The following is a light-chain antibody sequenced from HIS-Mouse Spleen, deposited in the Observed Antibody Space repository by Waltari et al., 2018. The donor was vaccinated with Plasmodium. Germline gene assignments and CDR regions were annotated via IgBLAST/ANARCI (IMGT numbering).Light chain of an antibody. J-gene: IGLJ3*02. V-gene: IGLV3-10*01. CDR3: YSTDSSGNHRV. CDR2: EDS. Sequence: SSEPTQPPSVSVSPGQTARITCSGDALPKNSAYWYQQKSGQAPVLVIDEDSKRPSGIPERFSGSSSGTMATLTISGAQVEDEADYYCYSTDSSGNHRVFGGGTKLTVL. CDR1: ALPKNS.